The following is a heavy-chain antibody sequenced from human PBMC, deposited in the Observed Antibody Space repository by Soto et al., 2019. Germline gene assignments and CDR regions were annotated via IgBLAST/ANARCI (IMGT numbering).Heavy chain of an antibody. CDR2: IYNTGST. CDR3: ARDLWGYCGTDCYPLDV. Sequence: SETLSLTCTVSGDSISRGGYYWSWIRQHPGKGLEWIGYIYNTGSTVYNPSFKSRVTISVDTSKNQFSLKLNSVTAADTAVYYCARDLWGYCGTDCYPLDVWGQGTTVTVSS. V-gene: IGHV4-61*08. CDR1: GDSISRGGYY. J-gene: IGHJ6*02. D-gene: IGHD2-21*02.